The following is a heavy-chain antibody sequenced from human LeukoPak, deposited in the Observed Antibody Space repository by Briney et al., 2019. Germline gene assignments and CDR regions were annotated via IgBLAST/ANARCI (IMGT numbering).Heavy chain of an antibody. D-gene: IGHD1-14*01. CDR3: ARVTLTSGAAIDL. CDR1: GGSISSDNW. J-gene: IGHJ3*01. V-gene: IGHV4-4*02. CDR2: IYYSGTT. Sequence: PSGTLSLTCGVSGGSISSDNWWTWVRQPPGKGLEWIASIYYSGTTYYNPSLKSRVTISVDTSKNQFTLKLSSVTAADTAMYYCARVTLTSGAAIDLWGQGTVVTVSS.